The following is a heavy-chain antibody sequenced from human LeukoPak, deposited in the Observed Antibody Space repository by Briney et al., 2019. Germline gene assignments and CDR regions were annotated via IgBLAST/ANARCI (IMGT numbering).Heavy chain of an antibody. CDR3: ARDSGMVPDY. V-gene: IGHV1-2*02. CDR1: GYTLTDCY. J-gene: IGHJ4*02. Sequence: ASVKFCCKASGYTLTDCYMHWVRHERGHGLEWMGWINPNSGTTNYAQKFQGRVAMTRDTSISTAYMELISLRSDDTAVYYCARDSGMVPDYWGQGTLVTVSS. CDR2: INPNSGTT. D-gene: IGHD4/OR15-4a*01.